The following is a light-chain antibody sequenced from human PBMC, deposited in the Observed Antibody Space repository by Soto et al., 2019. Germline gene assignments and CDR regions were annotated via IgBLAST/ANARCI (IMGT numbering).Light chain of an antibody. Sequence: EIVMTQSPATLSVSPGGRATLSCRASQSISDTLAWYQQKPGQAPRLLIYGASRRATGFPARFSGSGSGTDFTLTISSLQSEDFAVYYCQQYNNWPRTFGQGTKVEIK. CDR1: QSISDT. CDR2: GAS. CDR3: QQYNNWPRT. J-gene: IGKJ1*01. V-gene: IGKV3-15*01.